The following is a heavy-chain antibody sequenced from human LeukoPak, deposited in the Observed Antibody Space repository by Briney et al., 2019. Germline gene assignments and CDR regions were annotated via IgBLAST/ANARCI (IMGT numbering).Heavy chain of an antibody. CDR3: ARGYCSGGSCYIGLYFDY. CDR2: IWYDGSNK. CDR1: GLTFSNYW. D-gene: IGHD2-15*01. V-gene: IGHV3-33*08. Sequence: PGGSLRLSCAASGLTFSNYWMDWVRQAPGKGLEWVAVIWYDGSNKYYADSVKGRFTISRDNSKNTLYLQMNSLRAEDTAVYYCARGYCSGGSCYIGLYFDYWGQGTLVTVSS. J-gene: IGHJ4*02.